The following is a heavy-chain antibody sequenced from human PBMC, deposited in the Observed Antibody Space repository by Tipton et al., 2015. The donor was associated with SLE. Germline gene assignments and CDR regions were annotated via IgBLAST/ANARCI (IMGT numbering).Heavy chain of an antibody. D-gene: IGHD4-17*01. Sequence: SLRLSCAASGFTFSSYEMNWVRQAPGKGLEWVSYISSSGSTIYYADSVKGRFTISRDNAKNSLYLQMNSLRAEDTAVYYCARTTVTTYAFDIWGQGTMVTVSS. CDR2: ISSSGSTI. J-gene: IGHJ3*02. V-gene: IGHV3-48*03. CDR3: ARTTVTTYAFDI. CDR1: GFTFSSYE.